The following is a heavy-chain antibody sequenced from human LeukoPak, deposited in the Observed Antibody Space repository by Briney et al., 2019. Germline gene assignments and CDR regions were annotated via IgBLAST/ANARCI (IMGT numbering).Heavy chain of an antibody. CDR1: GYTFTSYD. J-gene: IGHJ5*02. Sequence: ASVKVSCKASGYTFTSYDINWVRQATGQGLEWMGWMNPNSGNAGYAQKFQGRVTMTRNTSISTAYMELSSLRSEDTAVYYCATRYCSGGSCLNWFDPWGQGTLVTVSS. CDR2: MNPNSGNA. D-gene: IGHD2-15*01. CDR3: ATRYCSGGSCLNWFDP. V-gene: IGHV1-8*01.